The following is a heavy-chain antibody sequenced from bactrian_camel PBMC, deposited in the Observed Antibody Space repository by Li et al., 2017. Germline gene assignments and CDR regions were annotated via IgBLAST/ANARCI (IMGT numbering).Heavy chain of an antibody. CDR2: INDGGRST. V-gene: IGHV3S25*01. J-gene: IGHJ4*01. CDR1: GFTFTFSNYW. Sequence: QLVESGAGLVQPGGSLRLSCAASGFTFTFSNYWMNWVRQAPGKGLEWVSSINDGGRSTFYVDSVKGRFTISQDKAKNTVFLQMNRLKPEDTAIYYCAADRGGCYLDSPTYQGQGTQVTVS. D-gene: IGHD2*01.